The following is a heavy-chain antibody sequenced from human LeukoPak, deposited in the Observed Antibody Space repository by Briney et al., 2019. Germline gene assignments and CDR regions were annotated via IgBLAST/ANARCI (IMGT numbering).Heavy chain of an antibody. J-gene: IGHJ6*02. Sequence: PGGSLRLSCAASGFTFSSYAMSWVRQAPGKGLEWVSAISGSGGSTYYADSVKGRFTISRDNSKNTLYLQMNSLRAEDTAVYYCARYCSGGSCYHRDYYGMDVWGQGTTVTVSS. D-gene: IGHD2-15*01. CDR3: ARYCSGGSCYHRDYYGMDV. V-gene: IGHV3-23*01. CDR2: ISGSGGST. CDR1: GFTFSSYA.